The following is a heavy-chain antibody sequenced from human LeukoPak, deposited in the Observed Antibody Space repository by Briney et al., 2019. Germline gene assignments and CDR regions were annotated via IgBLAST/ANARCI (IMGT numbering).Heavy chain of an antibody. D-gene: IGHD6-13*01. J-gene: IGHJ3*02. V-gene: IGHV1-2*02. CDR2: INPNSGGT. CDR3: AREGIAAGGRNDAFDI. CDR1: GYTFTGYY. Sequence: ASVKVSCKASGYTFTGYYMHWVRQAPGQGLEWMGWINPNSGGTNYAQKFQGRVTMTRDTSISTAYMELSRLRYDDTVVYYCAREGIAAGGRNDAFDIWGQGTMVTVSS.